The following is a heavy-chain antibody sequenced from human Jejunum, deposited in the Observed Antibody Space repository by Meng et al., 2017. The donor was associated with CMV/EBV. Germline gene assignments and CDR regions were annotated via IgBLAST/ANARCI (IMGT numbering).Heavy chain of an antibody. J-gene: IGHJ4*02. CDR1: GGSFNNYA. Sequence: QVQLAQSGAEVKKPGSSVRISCQSSGGSFNNYALSWVRQAPGQGLEWTGGIIAIFKTPNYAQKFQGRLTITADASSGTTYMDLTRLTSDDTAVYYCARGFSNGWQPFDYWGQGTLVTVAS. CDR3: ARGFSNGWQPFDY. CDR2: IIAIFKTP. V-gene: IGHV1-69*12. D-gene: IGHD6-19*01.